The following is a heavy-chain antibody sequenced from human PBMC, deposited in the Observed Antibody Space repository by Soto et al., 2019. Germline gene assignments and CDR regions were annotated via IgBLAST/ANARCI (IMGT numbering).Heavy chain of an antibody. Sequence: QIQLLQSGAEGKKPGASVKVTCKASGYTFRNFGISWVRQAPGQGLEWMGWISAYNANANYAQKLQGRLTMTADTSTSTAYMELRSLRSDDTAVYYCARENSYFDYWGQGTLVTVSS. CDR1: GYTFRNFG. V-gene: IGHV1-18*01. J-gene: IGHJ4*02. CDR2: ISAYNANA. CDR3: ARENSYFDY.